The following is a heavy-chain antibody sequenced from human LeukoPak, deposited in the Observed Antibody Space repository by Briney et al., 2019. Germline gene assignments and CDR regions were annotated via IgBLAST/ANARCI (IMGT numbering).Heavy chain of an antibody. D-gene: IGHD3-16*01. CDR2: INHSGST. Sequence: SETLSLTCAVYGGSFSGYYWSWIRQPPGKGLEWIGEINHSGSTNYNPSLKSRVTISVDTSKNQLSLKLSSVTAADTAVYYCARRKGVRYYYYYYYMDVWGKGTTVTVSS. CDR3: ARRKGVRYYYYYYYMDV. J-gene: IGHJ6*03. V-gene: IGHV4-34*01. CDR1: GGSFSGYY.